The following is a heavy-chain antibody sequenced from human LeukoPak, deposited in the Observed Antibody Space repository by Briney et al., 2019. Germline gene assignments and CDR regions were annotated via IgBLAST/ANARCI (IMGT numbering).Heavy chain of an antibody. V-gene: IGHV4-34*01. Sequence: PSETLSLTCAVYGGSFSGYYWSWIRQPPGKGLEWIGEINHSGSTNYNPSLKSRVTISVDTSKNQFSLKLSSVTAADTAVYYCARDVYYDSSGSLDYWGQGTLVTVSS. CDR3: ARDVYYDSSGSLDY. CDR2: INHSGST. CDR1: GGSFSGYY. J-gene: IGHJ4*02. D-gene: IGHD3-22*01.